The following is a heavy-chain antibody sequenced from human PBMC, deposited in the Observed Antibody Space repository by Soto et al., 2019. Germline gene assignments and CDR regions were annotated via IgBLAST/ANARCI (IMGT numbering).Heavy chain of an antibody. D-gene: IGHD3-3*01. CDR3: ARDPNYDCRNAYYAVAY. CDR1: GYTFTSYG. Sequence: ASVKVSCKASGYTFTSYGISWVRQAPGQGLEWMGWISAYNGNTNYAQKLQGRVTMTTDTSTSTAYMELRSLRSDDTAVYYCARDPNYDCRNAYYAVAYWVPASLFTVS. CDR2: ISAYNGNT. J-gene: IGHJ4*02. V-gene: IGHV1-18*01.